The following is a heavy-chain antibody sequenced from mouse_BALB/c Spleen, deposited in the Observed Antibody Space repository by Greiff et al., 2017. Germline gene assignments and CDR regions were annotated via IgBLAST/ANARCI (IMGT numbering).Heavy chain of an antibody. CDR3: AKSYGSSHQFAY. V-gene: IGHV1S29*02. CDR1: GYTFTDYN. D-gene: IGHD1-1*01. J-gene: IGHJ3*01. Sequence: EVQLQQSGPELVKPGASVKISCKASGYTFTDYNMHWVKQSHGKSLEWIGYIYPYNGGTGYNQKFKSKATLTVDNSSSTAYMELRSLTSEDSAVYYCAKSYGSSHQFAYWGQGTLVTVSA. CDR2: IYPYNGGT.